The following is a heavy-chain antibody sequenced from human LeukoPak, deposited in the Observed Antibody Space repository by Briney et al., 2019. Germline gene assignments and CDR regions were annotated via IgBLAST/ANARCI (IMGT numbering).Heavy chain of an antibody. CDR1: GGSISSSYYY. J-gene: IGHJ5*02. V-gene: IGHV4-39*07. CDR2: IYYSGST. D-gene: IGHD1-7*01. CDR3: ARSAITGTTSWFDP. Sequence: SETLSLTCTVSGGSISSSYYYWGWIRQPPGKGLEWIGSIYYSGSTYYNPSLKSRVTISVDRSKNQFSLKLSSVTAADTAVYYCARSAITGTTSWFDPWGQGTLVTVSS.